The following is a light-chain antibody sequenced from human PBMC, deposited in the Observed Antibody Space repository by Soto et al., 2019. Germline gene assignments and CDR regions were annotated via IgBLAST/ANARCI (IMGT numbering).Light chain of an antibody. CDR1: QSVRSSH. CDR3: QQYSSSPLT. J-gene: IGKJ4*01. V-gene: IGKV3-20*01. CDR2: GTS. Sequence: EIVLTQSPGTLSLSPGERATLSCRASQSVRSSHLAWYQQMPGQAPRLLIYGTSNRATGIPDRFSGSGSGTVFLLTISRLDPEDLAVYYCQQYSSSPLTFGGGTKVEIK.